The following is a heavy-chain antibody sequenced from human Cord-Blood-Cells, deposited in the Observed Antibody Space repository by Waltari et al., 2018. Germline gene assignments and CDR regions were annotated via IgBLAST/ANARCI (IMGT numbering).Heavy chain of an antibody. V-gene: IGHV4-34*01. J-gene: IGHJ4*02. CDR2: INHSGST. Sequence: QVQLQQWGAGRLKPSETLSLTCAVYGGSFSGYYWSWIRQPPGKGLEWIGEINHSGSTNYNPSLKSRVTISVDTSKNQFSLKLSSVTAADTAVYYCARAETYYDILTGYYDYWGQGTLVTVSS. CDR1: GGSFSGYY. CDR3: ARAETYYDILTGYYDY. D-gene: IGHD3-9*01.